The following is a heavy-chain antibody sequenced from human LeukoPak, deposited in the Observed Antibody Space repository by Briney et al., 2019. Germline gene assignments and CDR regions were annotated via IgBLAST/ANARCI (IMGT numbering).Heavy chain of an antibody. J-gene: IGHJ5*02. V-gene: IGHV4-4*07. CDR2: IYTSGST. D-gene: IGHD3-10*01. CDR3: AGTAYYYGSGIDP. CDR1: GGSISSHY. Sequence: SETLSLTCTVSGGSISSHYWSWIRQPPGKGLEWIGRIYTSGSTNYNPSLKSRVTMSVDTSKNQFSLKLSSVTAADTAVYYCAGTAYYYGSGIDPWGQGTLVTVSS.